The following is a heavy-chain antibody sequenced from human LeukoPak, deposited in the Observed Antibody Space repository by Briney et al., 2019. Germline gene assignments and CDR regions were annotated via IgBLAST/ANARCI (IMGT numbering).Heavy chain of an antibody. Sequence: GGSLRLSCAASGFTFSSYSMNWVRQAPGKGLEWVSSISSSSSYIYYADSVKGRFTISRDNAKNSLYLQMNSLRAEDTAVYYCARGVSHRAYSSGWFLVGRYFDYWGQGTVLTVSS. J-gene: IGHJ4*02. CDR1: GFTFSSYS. V-gene: IGHV3-21*01. CDR3: ARGVSHRAYSSGWFLVGRYFDY. CDR2: ISSSSSYI. D-gene: IGHD6-19*01.